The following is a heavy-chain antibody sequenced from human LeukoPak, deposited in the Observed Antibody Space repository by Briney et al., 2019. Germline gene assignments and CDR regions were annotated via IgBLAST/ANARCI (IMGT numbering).Heavy chain of an antibody. CDR1: GFTFSDYY. Sequence: GGSLRLSCAASGFTFSDYYMSWIRQAPGKGLEWVSYISSSSSYTNYADSVEGRFTISRDNAKNSLYLQMNSLRAEDTAVYYCARGYSSSWYFNSHPQPHDYWGQGTLVTVSS. D-gene: IGHD6-13*01. J-gene: IGHJ4*02. CDR3: ARGYSSSWYFNSHPQPHDY. V-gene: IGHV3-11*06. CDR2: ISSSSSYT.